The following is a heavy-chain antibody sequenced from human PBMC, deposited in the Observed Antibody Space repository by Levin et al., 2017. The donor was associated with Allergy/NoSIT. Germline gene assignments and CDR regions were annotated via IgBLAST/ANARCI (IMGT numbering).Heavy chain of an antibody. CDR1: GFTFSSYW. J-gene: IGHJ5*02. D-gene: IGHD5-12*01. CDR3: ARDVSFSGLGP. CDR2: IKEDGNEE. V-gene: IGHV3-7*01. Sequence: GESLKISCVGSGFTFSSYWMTWVRQAPGKGLEWVGNIKEDGNEESYADSVKGRFTFSRDNAKNSLYLQMNSLRAEDTAIYYCARDVSFSGLGPWGQGTLVTVSS.